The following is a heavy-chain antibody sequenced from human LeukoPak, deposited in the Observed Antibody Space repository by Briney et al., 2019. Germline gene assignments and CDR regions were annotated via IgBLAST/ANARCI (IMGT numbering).Heavy chain of an antibody. CDR1: GFTFTSYW. V-gene: IGHV3-74*01. J-gene: IGHJ3*01. D-gene: IGHD2-15*01. Sequence: GSLRLSCVASGFTFTSYWIHWVRQARGEGLAWVSRIDSDGSDTIYADSEKGRFTISSTNAKHTQYVQMSSLRAEDTALYFSARGGWHHGFDPWGQGTMVTVSS. CDR3: ARGGWHHGFDP. CDR2: IDSDGSDT.